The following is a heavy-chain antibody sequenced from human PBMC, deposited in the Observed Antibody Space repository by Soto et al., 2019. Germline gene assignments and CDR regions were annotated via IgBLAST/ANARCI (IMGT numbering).Heavy chain of an antibody. D-gene: IGHD2-2*02. V-gene: IGHV3-21*01. CDR2: ISSSSSYI. Sequence: GGSLRLSCAASGFTFSDYYMNWVRQAPGKGLEWVSSISSSSSYIYYADSVKGRFTISRDNAKNSLYLQMNSLRAEDTAVYYCARPYCSSTSCYTSNFDYWGQGTLVTVSS. J-gene: IGHJ4*02. CDR1: GFTFSDYY. CDR3: ARPYCSSTSCYTSNFDY.